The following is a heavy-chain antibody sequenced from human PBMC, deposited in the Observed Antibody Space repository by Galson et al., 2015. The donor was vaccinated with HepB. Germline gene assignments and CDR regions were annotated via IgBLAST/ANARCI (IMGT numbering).Heavy chain of an antibody. Sequence: SLRLSCAASGFSFSDYYMSWIRQAPGKGLEWLSYISRRSQSIYYADSVKGRFTISRDNAKDSLFLQMNSLRPDDTAVYYCVRDGDYYYGMDVWGQGTTVIVSS. J-gene: IGHJ6*02. CDR3: VRDGDYYYGMDV. D-gene: IGHD4-17*01. CDR1: GFSFSDYY. CDR2: ISRRSQSI. V-gene: IGHV3-11*01.